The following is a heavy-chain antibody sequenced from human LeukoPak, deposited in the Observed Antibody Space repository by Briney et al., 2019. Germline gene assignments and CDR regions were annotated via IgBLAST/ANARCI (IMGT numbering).Heavy chain of an antibody. CDR3: ARLQSPPFWNFDY. CDR1: GGSISIYY. V-gene: IGHV4-59*08. J-gene: IGHJ4*02. CDR2: IYYSGST. D-gene: IGHD1-1*01. Sequence: PSETLSLTCTVSGGSISIYYWSWIRQPPGKGLEWIGYIYYSGSTNYNPSLKSRVTISVDTSKNQFSLKLSSVTAADTAVYYCARLQSPPFWNFDYWGQGTLVTVSS.